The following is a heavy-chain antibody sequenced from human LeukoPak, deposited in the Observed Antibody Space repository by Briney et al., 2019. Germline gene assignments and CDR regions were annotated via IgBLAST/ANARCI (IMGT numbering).Heavy chain of an antibody. V-gene: IGHV3-21*01. D-gene: IGHD3-16*02. J-gene: IGHJ5*02. CDR2: ISSSSSYI. CDR1: GFTFSSYS. Sequence: PGGSLRLFCAASGFTFSSYSMNWGRQAPGKGLEWVSSISSSSSYIYYADSVKGRFTISRDNAKNSLYLQMNSLRAEDTAVYYCARASDYDYVWGSYRYYDWFDPWGQGTLVTVSS. CDR3: ARASDYDYVWGSYRYYDWFDP.